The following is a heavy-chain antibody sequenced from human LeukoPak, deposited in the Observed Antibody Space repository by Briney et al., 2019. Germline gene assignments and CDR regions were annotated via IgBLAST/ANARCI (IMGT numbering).Heavy chain of an antibody. CDR3: ARSRFQQHLPPFAP. D-gene: IGHD2/OR15-2a*01. J-gene: IGHJ5*02. V-gene: IGHV4-59*11. CDR2: ISYSGIT. CDR1: GYSINSHY. Sequence: SETLSLTCTVSGYSINSHYWSWIRQPPGKGLEWIAYISYSGITNYNPSLKTRVTLSVNTSRNQFSLWVRAVTAADTAMYFCARSRFQQHLPPFAPWGQGTLVTVSS.